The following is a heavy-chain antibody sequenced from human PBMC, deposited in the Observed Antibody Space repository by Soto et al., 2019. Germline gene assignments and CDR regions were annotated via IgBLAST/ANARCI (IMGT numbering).Heavy chain of an antibody. V-gene: IGHV4-34*01. CDR1: GGSFSGYY. CDR3: ARGWVTTGIYYYYGMDV. D-gene: IGHD4-17*01. J-gene: IGHJ6*02. CDR2: INHSGST. Sequence: PSETLSLTCAVYGGSFSGYYWSWIRQPPGKGLEWIGEINHSGSTNYNPSLKSRVTISVDTSKNQFSLKLSSVTAADTAVYYCARGWVTTGIYYYYGMDVWGQGTTVTASS.